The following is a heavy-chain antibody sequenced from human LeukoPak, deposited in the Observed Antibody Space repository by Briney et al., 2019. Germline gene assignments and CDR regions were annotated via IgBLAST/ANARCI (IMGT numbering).Heavy chain of an antibody. CDR1: GYTFTDYY. J-gene: IGHJ4*02. Sequence: GAAVKVSCKASGYTFTDYYIHWVRQAPGQGLEWMGWINPNSGDTNYAQKFQGWVTMTRDMSISTAYMELSRLRSDDTAVYYCARALPGRDGYRSSFEDYWGQGTLVTVSS. CDR2: INPNSGDT. D-gene: IGHD5-24*01. CDR3: ARALPGRDGYRSSFEDY. V-gene: IGHV1-2*04.